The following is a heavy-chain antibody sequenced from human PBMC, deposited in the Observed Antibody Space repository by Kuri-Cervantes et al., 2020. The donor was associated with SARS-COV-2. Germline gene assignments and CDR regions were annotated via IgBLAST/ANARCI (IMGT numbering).Heavy chain of an antibody. D-gene: IGHD6-13*01. CDR1: GGSFSGYY. V-gene: IGHV4-34*01. CDR2: INHSGST. J-gene: IGHJ4*02. CDR3: ARVDGSWYFFY. Sequence: SQTLSLTGAVYGGSFSGYYWSWIRQPPGKGLEWIGEINHSGSTNYNPSLKSRVTISVDTSKNQFSLKLSSVTAADTAVYYCARVDGSWYFFYWGQGTLVTVSS.